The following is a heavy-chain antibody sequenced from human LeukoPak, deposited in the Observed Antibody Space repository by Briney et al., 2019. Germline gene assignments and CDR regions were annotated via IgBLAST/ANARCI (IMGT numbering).Heavy chain of an antibody. V-gene: IGHV1-8*01. CDR1: GYTFTSYD. D-gene: IGHD2-2*01. Sequence: VASVKVSCKASGYTFTSYDINWVRQATGQGLEWMGWMNPNSGNTGYAQKFQGRVTMTRNTFISTAYMELSSLRSEDTAVYYCARAPDPLGYCSSTSCYEPDYWGQGTLVTVSS. CDR3: ARAPDPLGYCSSTSCYEPDY. CDR2: MNPNSGNT. J-gene: IGHJ4*02.